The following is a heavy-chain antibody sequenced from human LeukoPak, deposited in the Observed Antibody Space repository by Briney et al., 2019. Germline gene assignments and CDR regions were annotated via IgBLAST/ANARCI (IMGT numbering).Heavy chain of an antibody. CDR3: AGDSSGYYNRTDY. V-gene: IGHV3-53*03. CDR1: GFTVSSNY. D-gene: IGHD3-22*01. CDR2: IYSGGST. J-gene: IGHJ4*02. Sequence: GGSLRLSCAASGFTVSSNYMSWVRQAPGKGLEWVSVIYSGGSTYYADSVKGRFTISRDNSKNTLYLQMNSLRAEDTAVYYCAGDSSGYYNRTDYWGQGTLVTVSS.